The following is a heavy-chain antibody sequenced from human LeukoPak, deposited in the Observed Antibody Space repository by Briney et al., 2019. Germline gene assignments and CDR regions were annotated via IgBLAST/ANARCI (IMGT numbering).Heavy chain of an antibody. V-gene: IGHV3-30*18. D-gene: IGHD2-2*01. CDR2: ISYDGTIR. Sequence: GRSLRLSCAASGLTFSSYDMHWVRQAPGKWLEWVAVISYDGTIRNYADSVKGRFTISRDNSKNTLYLQMNSLTAEDTALYYCAKGGCSSTTCYLANPWGQGTLVTVSS. J-gene: IGHJ5*02. CDR1: GLTFSSYD. CDR3: AKGGCSSTTCYLANP.